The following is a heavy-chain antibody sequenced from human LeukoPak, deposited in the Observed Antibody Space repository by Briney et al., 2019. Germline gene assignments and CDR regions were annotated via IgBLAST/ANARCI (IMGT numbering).Heavy chain of an antibody. V-gene: IGHV1-46*01. CDR3: ARDRGYSGYDYDAFDI. D-gene: IGHD5-12*01. CDR2: INPSGGST. J-gene: IGHJ3*02. CDR1: GYTFTSYD. Sequence: ASVKASCKASGYTFTSYDINWVRQAPGQGLEWMGIINPSGGSTSYAQNFQGRVTMTRDTSTSTVYMELSSLRSEDTAVYYCARDRGYSGYDYDAFDIWGQGTMVTVSS.